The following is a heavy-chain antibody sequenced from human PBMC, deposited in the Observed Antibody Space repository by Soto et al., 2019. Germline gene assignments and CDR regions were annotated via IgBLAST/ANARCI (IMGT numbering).Heavy chain of an antibody. Sequence: QVQLVESGGGVVQPGRSLRLSCAASGFTFSSYGMHWVRQAPGKGLEWVAVIWYDGSNKYYADSVKGRFTISRDNSKNTLYLQMNSLRAEDTAVFYCASDWERAFYYWGQGTLVTVSS. J-gene: IGHJ4*02. V-gene: IGHV3-33*01. CDR3: ASDWERAFYY. D-gene: IGHD1-26*01. CDR1: GFTFSSYG. CDR2: IWYDGSNK.